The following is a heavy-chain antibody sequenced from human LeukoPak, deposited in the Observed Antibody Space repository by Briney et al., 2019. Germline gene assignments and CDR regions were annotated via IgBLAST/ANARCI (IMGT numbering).Heavy chain of an antibody. Sequence: GGSLRLSCAASGFTLSSYAMSWVRQAPGKGLEWVAVISYDGSNKYYADSVKGRFTISRDNSKNTLYLQMNSLRAEDTAVYYCAKKNAGHGAFDIWGQGTMVTVSS. V-gene: IGHV3-30*18. CDR3: AKKNAGHGAFDI. CDR2: ISYDGSNK. J-gene: IGHJ3*02. CDR1: GFTLSSYA.